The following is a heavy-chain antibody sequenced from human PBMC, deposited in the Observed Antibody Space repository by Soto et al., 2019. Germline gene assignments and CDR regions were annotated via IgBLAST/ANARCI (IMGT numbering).Heavy chain of an antibody. V-gene: IGHV4-34*01. CDR2: INHSGST. CDR3: ARVPIVVVVAANTSYYYGMDV. CDR1: GGSFNGYY. Sequence: SETLSLTCAVYGGSFNGYYWSWIRQPPGKGLEWIGEINHSGSTNYNPSLKSRVTISVDTSKNQFSLKLSSVTAADTAVYYCARVPIVVVVAANTSYYYGMDVWGQGTTVTVS. J-gene: IGHJ6*02. D-gene: IGHD2-15*01.